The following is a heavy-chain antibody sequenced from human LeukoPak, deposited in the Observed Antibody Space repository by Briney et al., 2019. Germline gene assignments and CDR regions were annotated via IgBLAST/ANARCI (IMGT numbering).Heavy chain of an antibody. CDR2: INHIGST. V-gene: IGHV4-34*01. J-gene: IGHJ5*02. D-gene: IGHD3-10*01. CDR3: ARGRFGELMGWFDP. CDR1: GGSFSGYY. Sequence: KPSETLSLTCAVYGGSFSGYYWSWIRQPPGKGLEWIGEINHIGSTNYNPSLKSRVTISVDTSKNQFSLKLSSVTAADTAVYYCARGRFGELMGWFDPWGQGTLVTVSS.